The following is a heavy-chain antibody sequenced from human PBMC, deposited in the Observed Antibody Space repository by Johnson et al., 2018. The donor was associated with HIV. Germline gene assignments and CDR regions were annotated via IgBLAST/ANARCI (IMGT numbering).Heavy chain of an antibody. D-gene: IGHD3-16*01. CDR3: AREGDYVWGPGKVSDI. V-gene: IGHV3-15*01. CDR2: IKSKTDGGTT. J-gene: IGHJ3*02. CDR1: GFTFSSYA. Sequence: VQLVESGGGVVRPGGSLRLSCEASGFTFSSYAMHWVRQAPGKGLEWVGRIKSKTDGGTTDYAAPVKGRFTISRDDSKNTLYLQMNSLRAEDTAVYYCAREGDYVWGPGKVSDIWGQGTMVTVSS.